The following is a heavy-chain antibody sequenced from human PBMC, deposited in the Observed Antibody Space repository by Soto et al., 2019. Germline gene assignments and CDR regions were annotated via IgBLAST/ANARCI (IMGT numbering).Heavy chain of an antibody. CDR2: IYYSGSGTT. D-gene: IGHD6-13*01. CDR3: ATDKGGYSRILDY. J-gene: IGHJ4*02. Sequence: QVQLQESGPGLVKPSETLSLTCTVSGGSVISDSHYWSWIRQPPGKGLEWIGYIYYSGSGTTNYTPSLKGGFTLSIHTSKNHFSMKLGSVTAADTAVYYCATDKGGYSRILDYWGQGTLVPVSS. CDR1: GGSVISDSHY. V-gene: IGHV4-61*01.